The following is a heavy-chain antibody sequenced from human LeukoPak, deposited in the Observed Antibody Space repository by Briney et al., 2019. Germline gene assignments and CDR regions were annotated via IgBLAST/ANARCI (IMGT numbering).Heavy chain of an antibody. Sequence: SETLSLTCTVSGGSINSGGYYWSWIRQHPGKGLEWIGYIYYSGSTYYNPSLKSRITVSVDTSKNQFSLKLSSVTAADTAVYYCARDHDGAFDYWGQGILVTVSS. CDR1: GGSINSGGYY. CDR3: ARDHDGAFDY. J-gene: IGHJ4*02. D-gene: IGHD3-16*01. CDR2: IYYSGST. V-gene: IGHV4-31*03.